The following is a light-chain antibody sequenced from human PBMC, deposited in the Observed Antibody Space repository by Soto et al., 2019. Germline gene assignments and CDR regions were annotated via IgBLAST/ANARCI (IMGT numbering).Light chain of an antibody. J-gene: IGLJ3*02. Sequence: QAVVTQEPSLTVSPGGTVTLPCPSSFGAVTSAYYPSWFQQIPGQAPRALIYSIRNKHSWTPARFSGSLLGGKAALTLSGVQPEDEAEYFCLLYYGGAWVFGGGTKLTVL. CDR1: FGAVTSAYY. CDR3: LLYYGGAWV. CDR2: SIR. V-gene: IGLV7-43*01.